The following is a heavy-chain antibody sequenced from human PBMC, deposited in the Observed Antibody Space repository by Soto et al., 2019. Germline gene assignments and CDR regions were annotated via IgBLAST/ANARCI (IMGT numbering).Heavy chain of an antibody. J-gene: IGHJ4*02. D-gene: IGHD3-10*01. Sequence: GESLKISCAASGFTFSSYSMNWVRQAPGKGLEWVSSISSSSSYIYYADSVKGRFTISRDNAKNSLYLQMNSLRAEDTAVYYCARDTIFGSGSYIDYWGQGTLVTVSS. CDR2: ISSSSSYI. V-gene: IGHV3-21*01. CDR1: GFTFSSYS. CDR3: ARDTIFGSGSYIDY.